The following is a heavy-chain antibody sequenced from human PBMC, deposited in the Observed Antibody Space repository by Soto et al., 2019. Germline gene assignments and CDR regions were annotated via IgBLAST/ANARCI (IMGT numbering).Heavy chain of an antibody. CDR1: GFTFNSYG. D-gene: IGHD3-3*01. CDR2: ISYDGSNT. CDR3: AKARTYYDFWSGYFDY. J-gene: IGHJ4*02. Sequence: GSLRLSCAASGFTFNSYGMHWVRQAPGKGLDWVAVISYDGSNTYYADSVKGRFTISRDNSKNTLYLQMNSLTPEDTAVYYCAKARTYYDFWSGYFDYWGQGTLVTVSS. V-gene: IGHV3-30*18.